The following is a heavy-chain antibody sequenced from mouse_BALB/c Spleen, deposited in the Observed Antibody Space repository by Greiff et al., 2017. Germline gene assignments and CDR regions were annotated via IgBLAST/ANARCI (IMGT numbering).Heavy chain of an antibody. J-gene: IGHJ2*01. Sequence: VQMKESGTVLARPGASVKMSCKASGYTFTSYWMHWVKQRPGQGLEWIGAIYPGNSDTSYNQKFKGKAKLTAVTSTSTAYMELSSLTNEDSAVYYCTRCYDGYYYYFDYWGQGTTLTVSS. V-gene: IGHV1-5*01. CDR2: IYPGNSDT. CDR1: GYTFTSYW. D-gene: IGHD2-3*01. CDR3: TRCYDGYYYYFDY.